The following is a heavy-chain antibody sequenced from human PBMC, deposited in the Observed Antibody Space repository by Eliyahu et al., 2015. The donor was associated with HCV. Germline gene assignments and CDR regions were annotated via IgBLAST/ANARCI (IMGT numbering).Heavy chain of an antibody. CDR3: AKGIGMVRGPSDY. D-gene: IGHD3-10*01. J-gene: IGHJ4*02. CDR2: ISGSGGST. CDR1: GFTFSSYA. Sequence: EVQLLESGGGLVQPGGSLRLSCAASGFTFSSYAMXWVRQAPGKGLXWVSAISGSGGSTYYADSVKGRFTISRDNSKNTLYLQMNSLRAEDTAVYYCAKGIGMVRGPSDYWGQGTLVTVSS. V-gene: IGHV3-23*01.